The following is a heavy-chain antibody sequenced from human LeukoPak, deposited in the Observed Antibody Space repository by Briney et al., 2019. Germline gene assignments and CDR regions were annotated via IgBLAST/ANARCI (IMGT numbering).Heavy chain of an antibody. D-gene: IGHD3-22*01. J-gene: IGHJ4*02. CDR2: ISAYNGNT. CDR1: GYTFTGYG. CDR3: AREVPYDSSRYYQPLDY. V-gene: IGHV1-18*01. Sequence: ASVKVSCKASGYTFTGYGISWVRQAPGQGLEWMGWISAYNGNTNYAQKLQGRVTMTTDTSTSTAYMELRSLRSDDTAVYYCAREVPYDSSRYYQPLDYWGQGTLVTVSS.